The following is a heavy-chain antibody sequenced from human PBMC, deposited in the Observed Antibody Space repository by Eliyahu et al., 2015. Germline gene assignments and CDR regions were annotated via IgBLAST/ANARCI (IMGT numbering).Heavy chain of an antibody. D-gene: IGHD5-18*01. Sequence: EVQLLESXGGLVQPGGSLRLSCAASGFTFTSYXMTWVRQAPGKGLXWVSAISAGGGNTYYADSVKXRFTISRDNSKNTLSLQMNSLRAEDTAVYYCAKEGWDRYGHVFLDYWGQGTLVTVSS. J-gene: IGHJ4*02. V-gene: IGHV3-23*01. CDR3: AKEGWDRYGHVFLDY. CDR2: ISAGGGNT. CDR1: GFTFTSYX.